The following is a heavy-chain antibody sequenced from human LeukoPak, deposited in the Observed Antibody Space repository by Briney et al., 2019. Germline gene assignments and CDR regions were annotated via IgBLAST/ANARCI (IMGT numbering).Heavy chain of an antibody. CDR3: ARALITIFGVFNPYFDY. J-gene: IGHJ4*02. D-gene: IGHD3-3*01. CDR2: INPNSGGT. Sequence: GASVKVSCKASGYTFTGYYMHWVRQAPGQGREWMGWINPNSGGTHYAQKSQRSVTITRDTSISTAYMELSRLRSDHTAVYYCARALITIFGVFNPYFDYWGQGTLVTVSS. V-gene: IGHV1-2*02. CDR1: GYTFTGYY.